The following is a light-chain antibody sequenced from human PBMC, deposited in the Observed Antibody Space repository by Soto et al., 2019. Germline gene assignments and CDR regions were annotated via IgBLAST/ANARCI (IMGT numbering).Light chain of an antibody. CDR2: TTS. Sequence: DIQMTQSPSSLSASVGDKVTITCRASQDISNYLAWFQQKPGKAPRSLIYTTSRLHNGVPSRFSGSGSGTYFTLTITSLQPEDFATYYCQHYNSYPWTFGQGTRVDIK. CDR3: QHYNSYPWT. CDR1: QDISNY. J-gene: IGKJ1*01. V-gene: IGKV1-16*01.